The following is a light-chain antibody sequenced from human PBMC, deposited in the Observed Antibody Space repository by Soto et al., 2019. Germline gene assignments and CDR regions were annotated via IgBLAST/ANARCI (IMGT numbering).Light chain of an antibody. CDR3: SSYTVSIAWV. V-gene: IGLV2-14*01. J-gene: IGLJ3*02. Sequence: QSVLTQPASVSGSPGQSITISCTGTSSDVGGYDYVSWYQQYPGKAPKLLIYEVTNRPSGVSNRFSGSKSGNTASLTISGLQAEDEADYYCSSYTVSIAWVFGGGTKLTVL. CDR1: SSDVGGYDY. CDR2: EVT.